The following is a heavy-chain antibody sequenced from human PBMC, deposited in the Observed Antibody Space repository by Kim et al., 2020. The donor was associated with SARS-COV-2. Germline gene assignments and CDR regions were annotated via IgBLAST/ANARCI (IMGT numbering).Heavy chain of an antibody. Sequence: ASVKVSCKASGYTFTGYYMHWVRQAPGKGLEWMGWFNPNSGGTIYAQKFQGRVTMTKDTSTSTAYMELSRLISDDTAVYYCARGPGGGSPPWFDPWGQGTLVTVSS. CDR3: ARGPGGGSPPWFDP. D-gene: IGHD6-25*01. V-gene: IGHV1-2*02. CDR2: FNPNSGGT. J-gene: IGHJ5*02. CDR1: GYTFTGYY.